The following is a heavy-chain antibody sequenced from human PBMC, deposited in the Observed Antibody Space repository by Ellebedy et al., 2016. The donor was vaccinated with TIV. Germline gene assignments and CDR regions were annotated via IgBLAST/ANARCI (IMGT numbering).Heavy chain of an antibody. CDR2: IFHSGST. CDR1: GDYISRSNW. Sequence: SETLSLTCAVSGDYISRSNWWSWVRQPPGKGLQWIGEIFHSGSTNYNPSLKSRVTISVDTSKNQFSLKLTSVTAADTAIYYCASLPDYRVGFVDMPMVWGRWGQGALVTVSS. CDR3: ASLPDYRVGFVDMPMVWGR. D-gene: IGHD3-10*01. J-gene: IGHJ4*02. V-gene: IGHV4-4*02.